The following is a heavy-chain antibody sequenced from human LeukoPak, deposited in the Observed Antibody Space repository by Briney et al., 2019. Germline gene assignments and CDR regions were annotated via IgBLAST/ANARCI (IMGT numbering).Heavy chain of an antibody. J-gene: IGHJ4*02. CDR2: INPNSGGT. D-gene: IGHD6-19*01. CDR3: ARAYSSGWYYFDY. V-gene: IGHV1-2*02. CDR1: GYTFTSYG. Sequence: GASVKVSCKASGYTFTSYGISWVRQAPGQGLEWMGWINPNSGGTNYAQKFQGRVTMTRDTSISTAYMELSRLRSDDTAVYYCARAYSSGWYYFDYWGQGTLVTVSS.